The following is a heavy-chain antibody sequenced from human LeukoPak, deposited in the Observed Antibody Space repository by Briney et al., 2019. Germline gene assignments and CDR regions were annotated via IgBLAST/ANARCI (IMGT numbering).Heavy chain of an antibody. CDR1: GFTFSSYS. Sequence: GRSLRLSCAASGFTFSSYSMNWVRQAPGKGLEWVSSISSSSSYIYYADSVKGRFTISRDNAKKSLYLQMNSLRVEDTAVYYCARAYSERYGLGYYYMDVWGRGTTVTVSS. V-gene: IGHV3-21*01. CDR2: ISSSSSYI. D-gene: IGHD1-26*01. CDR3: ARAYSERYGLGYYYMDV. J-gene: IGHJ6*03.